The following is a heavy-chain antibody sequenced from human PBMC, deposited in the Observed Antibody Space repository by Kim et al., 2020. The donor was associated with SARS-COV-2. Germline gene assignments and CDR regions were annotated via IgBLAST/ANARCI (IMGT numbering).Heavy chain of an antibody. V-gene: IGHV3-9*01. D-gene: IGHD3-3*01. CDR2: ISWNSGSI. Sequence: SLRLSCAASGFTFDDYAMHWVRQAPGKGLEWVSGISWNSGSIGYADSVKGRFTISRDNAKNSLYLQMNSLRAEDTALYYCAKGSGYDFWSGPRYWGQG. J-gene: IGHJ4*02. CDR1: GFTFDDYA. CDR3: AKGSGYDFWSGPRY.